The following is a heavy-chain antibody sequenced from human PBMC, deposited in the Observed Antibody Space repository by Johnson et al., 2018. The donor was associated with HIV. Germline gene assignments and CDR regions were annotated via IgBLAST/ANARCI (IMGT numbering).Heavy chain of an antibody. D-gene: IGHD6-6*01. V-gene: IGHV3-66*02. CDR1: GITVSSNY. Sequence: VQLVESGGGLVQPGGSLRLSCAASGITVSSNYMSWVRQAPGKGLEWVSVIYSGGSKYYADSVKGRFTISRDNSKNTLYLQMNSLRAEDTAVYYCARDRGIAARPFRYAFDIWGQGTMVTVSS. CDR3: ARDRGIAARPFRYAFDI. J-gene: IGHJ3*02. CDR2: IYSGGSK.